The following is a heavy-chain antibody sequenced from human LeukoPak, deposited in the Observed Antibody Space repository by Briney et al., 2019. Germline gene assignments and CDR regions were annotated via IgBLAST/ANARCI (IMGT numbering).Heavy chain of an antibody. J-gene: IGHJ4*02. V-gene: IGHV3-21*01. CDR3: ARDDCSSGGCYAYFDC. Sequence: GESLRLSCAASGFAFSSYSMNWVRQAPGKGLEWVSSISSSSSYIYYADSVKGRFTISRDNAKNSLYLQMNSLRADDTAVYYCARDDCSSGGCYAYFDCWGQGTLVTVSS. CDR2: ISSSSSYI. D-gene: IGHD2-15*01. CDR1: GFAFSSYS.